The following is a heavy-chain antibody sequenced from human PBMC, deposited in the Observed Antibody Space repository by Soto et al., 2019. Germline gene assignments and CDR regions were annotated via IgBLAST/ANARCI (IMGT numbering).Heavy chain of an antibody. J-gene: IGHJ4*02. CDR2: IKSKTDGGTT. V-gene: IGHV3-15*07. CDR3: TPPALKYSSGWYEFSD. D-gene: IGHD6-19*01. CDR1: GFTFSNVW. Sequence: EVQLVESGGGLVKPGGSLRLSCAASGFTFSNVWMNWVRQAPGKGLEWVGRIKSKTDGGTTDYAAPVKGRFTISRDDSKNTLYLQMNSLKTQDTAVYYCTPPALKYSSGWYEFSDWGQGTRVTVSS.